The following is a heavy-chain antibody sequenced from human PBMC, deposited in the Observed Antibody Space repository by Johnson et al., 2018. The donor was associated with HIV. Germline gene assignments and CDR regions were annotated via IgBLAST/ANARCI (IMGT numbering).Heavy chain of an antibody. CDR1: GFTFSSYD. J-gene: IGHJ3*02. D-gene: IGHD6-13*01. V-gene: IGHV3-30*03. Sequence: VQLVESGGGLVQPGGSLRLSCAASGFTFSSYDMHWVRQAPGKGLEWVAVISYDGTNKDYADSVTGRFTVSRDNSKNTLYLQMNSLRAEDTAVYYCARERWDIAAAGTDAFDIWGQGTMVTVSS. CDR2: ISYDGTNK. CDR3: ARERWDIAAAGTDAFDI.